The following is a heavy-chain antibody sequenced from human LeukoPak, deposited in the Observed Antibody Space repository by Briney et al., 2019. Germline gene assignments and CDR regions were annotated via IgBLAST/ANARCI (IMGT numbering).Heavy chain of an antibody. CDR1: GGSFSGYY. CDR3: ANEYSSSSGHGYFDY. D-gene: IGHD6-6*01. J-gene: IGHJ4*02. Sequence: PSETLSLTCAVYGGSFSGYYWSWIRQPPGKGLEWIGEINHSGSTNYNPSLKNRVTISVDTSKNQFSLKLSSVTAADTAVYYCANEYSSSSGHGYFDYWGQGTLVTVSS. CDR2: INHSGST. V-gene: IGHV4-34*01.